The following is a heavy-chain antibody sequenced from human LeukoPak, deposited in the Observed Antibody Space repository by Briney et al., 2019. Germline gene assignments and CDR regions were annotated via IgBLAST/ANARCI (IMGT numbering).Heavy chain of an antibody. V-gene: IGHV4-59*08. Sequence: PSETLSLTCTVSGGSISSYYWSWIRQPPGKGLEWIGYIYYIGSTNYNPSLKSRVTISLDTSKNQFSLRLSSVTAADTALYYCGRRGGSGYYYTPFNIWGQGTMVTVSS. CDR2: IYYIGST. J-gene: IGHJ3*02. CDR3: GRRGGSGYYYTPFNI. D-gene: IGHD3-22*01. CDR1: GGSISSYY.